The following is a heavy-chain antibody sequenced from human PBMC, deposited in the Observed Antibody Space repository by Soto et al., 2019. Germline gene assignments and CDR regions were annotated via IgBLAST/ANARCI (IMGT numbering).Heavy chain of an antibody. J-gene: IGHJ4*02. CDR3: AKIQSAEWLLPDY. CDR2: ISYDGSNT. D-gene: IGHD3-3*01. CDR1: GFTFSSYG. V-gene: IGHV3-30*18. Sequence: QVQLVESGGGVVQPGRSLRLSCAASGFTFSSYGMHWVRQAPGKGLEWVAVISYDGSNTYYADSVKGRFTISRDNSKNRLYLQMNSLRAEGTAVYYCAKIQSAEWLLPDYWCQGTLGNVSS.